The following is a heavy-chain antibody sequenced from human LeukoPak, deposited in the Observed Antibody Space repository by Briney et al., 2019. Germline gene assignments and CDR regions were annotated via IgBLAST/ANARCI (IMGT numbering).Heavy chain of an antibody. CDR2: IYTSGST. V-gene: IGHV4-4*07. J-gene: IGHJ5*02. CDR1: GGSISSYY. D-gene: IGHD3-10*02. CDR3: ASHSSYVSPFRS. Sequence: SETLSLTCTVSGGSISSYYWSWIRQPAGKGLEWIGRIYTSGSTNYNPSLKSRVTISVDTSKNQFSLNLNSVTAADTALYYCASHSSYVSPFRSWGRGPLVTVSP.